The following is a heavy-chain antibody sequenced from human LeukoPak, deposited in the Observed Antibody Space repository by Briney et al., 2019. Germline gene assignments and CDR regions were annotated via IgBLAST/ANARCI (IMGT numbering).Heavy chain of an antibody. V-gene: IGHV3-21*04. Sequence: GGSLRLSCAASGFTFSTYIMNWVRQTPGKGLEWVSSIGTSTSYIYYADSVKGRFTISRDNAKNSLYLEMNSLRAEDTAVYYCATHGSAHYYMDVWGKGTTVTISS. CDR3: ATHGSAHYYMDV. CDR1: GFTFSTYI. CDR2: IGTSTSYI. D-gene: IGHD2-2*03. J-gene: IGHJ6*03.